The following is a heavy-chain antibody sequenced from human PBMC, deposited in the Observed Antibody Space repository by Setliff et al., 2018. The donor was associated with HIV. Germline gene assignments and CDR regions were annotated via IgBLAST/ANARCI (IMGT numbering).Heavy chain of an antibody. CDR3: ARKYTGGPLDY. CDR1: GYTFTSYG. V-gene: IGHV1-18*01. J-gene: IGHJ4*02. D-gene: IGHD6-19*01. Sequence: ASVKVSCKASGYTFTSYGISWVRQAPGQGLEWMGWISAYNGNTNYAQKLQGRVTLTTDTSTSTAYMELRSLRSDDTAMYYCARKYTGGPLDYWGQGTLVTVSS. CDR2: ISAYNGNT.